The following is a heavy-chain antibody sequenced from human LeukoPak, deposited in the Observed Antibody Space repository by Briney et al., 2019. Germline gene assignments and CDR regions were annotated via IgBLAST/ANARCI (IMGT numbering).Heavy chain of an antibody. CDR3: ARHRVAESSFEPYDI. CDR1: GYSFSNYW. V-gene: IGHV5-51*01. Sequence: GESLKISCQGSGYSFSNYWIAWVRQVPGRGLEWIGIIYPGDSDTRYRPSFEGQVTISADKSISTAYLQWSSLKASDTAMYYCARHRVAESSFEPYDIWGQGTAVTVSS. J-gene: IGHJ3*02. CDR2: IYPGDSDT. D-gene: IGHD3-16*01.